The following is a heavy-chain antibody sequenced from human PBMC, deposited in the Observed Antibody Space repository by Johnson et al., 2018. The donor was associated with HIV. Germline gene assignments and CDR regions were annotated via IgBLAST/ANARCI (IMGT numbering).Heavy chain of an antibody. Sequence: EVLLLESGGGLVQPGRSLRLSCAASGFTFDDYGMSWVRQAPGKGLEWVSGINWDGGRTGYAASVKGRFTISRENAKNSLYLQMNSLSVEDTALYYCAIEDEGSTGYDSSGYYPFDIGVQVTMVTVSS. D-gene: IGHD3-22*01. CDR1: GFTFDDYG. CDR3: AIEDEGSTGYDSSGYYPFDI. CDR2: INWDGGRT. J-gene: IGHJ3*02. V-gene: IGHV3-20*04.